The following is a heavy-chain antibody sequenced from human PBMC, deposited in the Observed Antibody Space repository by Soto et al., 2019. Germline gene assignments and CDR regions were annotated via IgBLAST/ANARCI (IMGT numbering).Heavy chain of an antibody. D-gene: IGHD5-12*01. CDR2: INPSGDST. J-gene: IGHJ4*01. CDR1: GYTFSNYY. V-gene: IGHV1-46*01. CDR3: ARATRSGSPHFDY. Sequence: ASVKVSCKGAGYTFSNYYMHWVRQAPGQGLEWMGIINPSGDSTSYAQEFQGRVTMTRETSTSTLYMELSSLRSEDTAVYYCARATRSGSPHFDYWGHGTLVTVSS.